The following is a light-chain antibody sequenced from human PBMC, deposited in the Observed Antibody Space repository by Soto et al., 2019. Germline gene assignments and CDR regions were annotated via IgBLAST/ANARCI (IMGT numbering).Light chain of an antibody. CDR1: QSISSSY. CDR2: AAS. J-gene: IGKJ2*01. Sequence: EIVLTQSPGTLSLSPGERATLSCRASQSISSSYLAWYQQKPGQAPRLLIYAASSRATGIPDRFSGSGSGTDFTRTISRLEPEGFAVYYCQQYGSSPPFPFGQGTKLEIK. CDR3: QQYGSSPPFP. V-gene: IGKV3-20*01.